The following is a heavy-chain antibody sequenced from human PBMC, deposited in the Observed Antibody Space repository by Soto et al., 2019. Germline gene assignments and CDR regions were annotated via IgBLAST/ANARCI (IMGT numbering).Heavy chain of an antibody. J-gene: IGHJ3*02. V-gene: IGHV1-2*04. CDR3: ARPYCSGGSCYSGFAFDI. Sequence: QVQLVQSGAEVKKPGASVKVSCKASGYTFTGYYMHWVRQAPGQGLEWMGWINPNSGGTNNAQKFQGWVTMTRDTSISTAYMELSRLRSDDTAVYYCARPYCSGGSCYSGFAFDIWGQGTMVTVSS. CDR1: GYTFTGYY. D-gene: IGHD2-15*01. CDR2: INPNSGGT.